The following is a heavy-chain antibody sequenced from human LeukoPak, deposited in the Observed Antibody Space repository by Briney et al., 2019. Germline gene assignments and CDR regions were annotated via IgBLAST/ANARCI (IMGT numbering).Heavy chain of an antibody. CDR1: GFTFSDYY. CDR2: ISSSGSTI. J-gene: IGHJ4*02. V-gene: IGHV3-11*01. Sequence: GGSLRLSCAASGFTFSDYYMSWIRQAPGKGLEWVSYISSSGSTIYYADSVKGRFTISRDNAKNSLYLQMNSLRAEDTAVYYCARSTYYYGSGSYLFDYWGQGTLVTVSS. CDR3: ARSTYYYGSGSYLFDY. D-gene: IGHD3-10*01.